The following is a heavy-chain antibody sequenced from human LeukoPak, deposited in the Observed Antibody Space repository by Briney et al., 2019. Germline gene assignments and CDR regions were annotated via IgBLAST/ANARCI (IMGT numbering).Heavy chain of an antibody. CDR1: GGSISSSSYY. D-gene: IGHD4-17*01. CDR2: IYYSGST. CDR3: AREGRDGVYYYYYMDV. V-gene: IGHV4-39*07. J-gene: IGHJ6*03. Sequence: SETLSLTCTVSGGSISSSSYYWGWIRQPPGKGLEWIGSIYYSGSTYYNPSLKSRVTISVDTSKNQFSLKLSSVTAADTAVYYCAREGRDGVYYYYYMDVWGKGTTVTVSS.